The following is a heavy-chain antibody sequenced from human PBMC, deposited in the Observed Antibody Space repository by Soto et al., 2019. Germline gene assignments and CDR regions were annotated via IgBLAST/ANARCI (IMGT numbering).Heavy chain of an antibody. J-gene: IGHJ5*02. D-gene: IGHD3-10*01. V-gene: IGHV1-69*01. CDR3: ARSLRYYYGSGSYRWFDP. CDR1: GGTFSSYA. Sequence: QVPLVQSGAEVKKPGSSVKVSCKASGGTFSSYAISWVRQAPGQGLEWMGGIIPIFGTANYAQKFQGRVTITADESTSTAYMELSSLRSEDTAVYYCARSLRYYYGSGSYRWFDPWGQGTLVTVSS. CDR2: IIPIFGTA.